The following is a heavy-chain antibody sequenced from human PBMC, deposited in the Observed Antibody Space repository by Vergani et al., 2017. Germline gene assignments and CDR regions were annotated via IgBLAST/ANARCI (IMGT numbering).Heavy chain of an antibody. CDR3: AREAYCSSTSCRRGWFDP. J-gene: IGHJ5*02. D-gene: IGHD2-2*01. Sequence: EVLLVESGGGLVKPGGSLRLSCADSRFSFRSFYLNWVRQAPGKGLEWVSSFPDSMRGRFAISRDNAKTSLYLQMNSLRAEDTAVYYCAREAYCSSTSCRRGWFDPWGQGTLVTVSS. CDR1: RFSFRSFY. V-gene: IGHV3-21*01.